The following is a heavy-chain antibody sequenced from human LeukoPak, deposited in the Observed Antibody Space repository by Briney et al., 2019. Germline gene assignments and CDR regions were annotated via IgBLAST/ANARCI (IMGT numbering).Heavy chain of an antibody. Sequence: SQTLSLTCAISGDSVSSDSAAWNWIRQSPSRGLQWLGRSYYTSKWYNDYAVSVKGRITINPDTSKNQFSLQLNSVTPEDTAVYYCASSHGHLDYWGQGTRVTVSS. CDR2: SYYTSKWYN. J-gene: IGHJ4*02. V-gene: IGHV6-1*01. D-gene: IGHD4-17*01. CDR3: ASSHGHLDY. CDR1: GDSVSSDSAA.